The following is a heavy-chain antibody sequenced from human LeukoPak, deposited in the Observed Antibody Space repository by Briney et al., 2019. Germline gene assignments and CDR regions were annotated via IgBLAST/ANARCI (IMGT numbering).Heavy chain of an antibody. V-gene: IGHV3-11*04. J-gene: IGHJ4*02. Sequence: GGSLRLSCTASGFSFSDYYMNWIRQAPGRGLEWVSEITTSGRAIYYADSVRGRFTISRDNAKNSLYLQMNSLRAEDTAVYYCARADSSGYKYYFDYWGQGTLVTVSS. D-gene: IGHD3-22*01. CDR2: ITTSGRAI. CDR1: GFSFSDYY. CDR3: ARADSSGYKYYFDY.